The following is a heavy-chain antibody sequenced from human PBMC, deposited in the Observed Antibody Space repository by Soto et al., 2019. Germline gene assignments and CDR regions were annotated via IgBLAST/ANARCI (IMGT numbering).Heavy chain of an antibody. CDR3: AHSHDDILTGPLSRFAP. V-gene: IGHV2-5*02. CDR2: YYRDDDR. J-gene: IGHJ5*02. Sequence: QITLKESGPTLVKPTQTLTLTCTFSGFSLSTSGVGVGWIRQPPGKALEWVALYYRDDDRRYRPSLKSRLTITNDTSKNQFVLTMTHMDPVDTATYYCAHSHDDILTGPLSRFAPWGQGTLVTVSS. CDR1: GFSLSTSGVG. D-gene: IGHD3-9*01.